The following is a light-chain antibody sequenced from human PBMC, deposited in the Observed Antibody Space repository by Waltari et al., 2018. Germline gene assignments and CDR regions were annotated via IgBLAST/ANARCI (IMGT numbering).Light chain of an antibody. V-gene: IGLV1-47*01. J-gene: IGLJ2*01. Sequence: QSVLTQPPSASGTPWQRVTPSCSGISPNLVPTSVYWYQPPPGTAPKLLIYKNGQRHSGVPDRFSASKSGTSASLAISGLRSEDEADYYCAAWDDSLSGVIFGGGTKLTVL. CDR3: AAWDDSLSGVI. CDR1: SPNLVPTS. CDR2: KNG.